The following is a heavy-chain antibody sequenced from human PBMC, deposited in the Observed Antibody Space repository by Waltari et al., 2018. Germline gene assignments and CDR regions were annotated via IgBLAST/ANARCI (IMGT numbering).Heavy chain of an antibody. Sequence: EVQLVQSGAEVKKPGATVKISCKVSGYPFPDYYMHWVQQAPGKGLEWMGLGDPEDGETIYAEKFQGRVTITADTSTDTAYMELSSLRSEDTAVYYWATAGAVFKTDYYYYMDVWGKGTTVTVSS. D-gene: IGHD7-27*01. CDR1: GYPFPDYY. V-gene: IGHV1-69-2*01. CDR3: ATAGAVFKTDYYYYMDV. CDR2: GDPEDGET. J-gene: IGHJ6*03.